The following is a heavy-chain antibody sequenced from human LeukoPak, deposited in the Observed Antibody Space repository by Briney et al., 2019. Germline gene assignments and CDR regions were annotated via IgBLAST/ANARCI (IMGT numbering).Heavy chain of an antibody. Sequence: GASVKVSCRASGCTFTGYYAHWVRQTPGQGLEWMGIINPSGGSTSYAQKFQGRVTMTRDTSTSTVYMELSSLRSEDTAVYYCAGGYCVGDCYSGRYYFDYWGQGTLVTVSS. CDR3: AGGYCVGDCYSGRYYFDY. D-gene: IGHD2-21*01. CDR1: GCTFTGYY. V-gene: IGHV1-46*01. J-gene: IGHJ4*02. CDR2: INPSGGST.